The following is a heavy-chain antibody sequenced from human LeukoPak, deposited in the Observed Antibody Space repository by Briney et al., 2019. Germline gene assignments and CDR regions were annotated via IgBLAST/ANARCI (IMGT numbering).Heavy chain of an antibody. J-gene: IGHJ4*02. CDR3: ARDGVDIVAFDY. CDR2: INWNGGNT. Sequence: GGSLRLSCAASGFTFEDYGMSWVRQPPGKGLEWVSGINWNGGNTGYADSVRGRFTISRDNAKNSLYLQMNSLRAEDTAVYYCARDGVDIVAFDYWGQGTLVTVSS. V-gene: IGHV3-20*04. D-gene: IGHD5-12*01. CDR1: GFTFEDYG.